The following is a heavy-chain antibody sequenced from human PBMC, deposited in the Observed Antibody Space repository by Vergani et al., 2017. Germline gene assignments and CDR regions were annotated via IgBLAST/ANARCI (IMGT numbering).Heavy chain of an antibody. V-gene: IGHV1-2*02. CDR2: INPNSGGT. CDR1: GYTFSNYY. J-gene: IGHJ4*02. CDR3: ARVGTSSSRDYFDY. Sequence: QVQVVQSGAEVKKSGASVKVSCKTSGYTFSNYYMHWVRQAPGQGLEWMGIINPNSGGTNYAQKFQGRVTMTRDTTISTAYMELSNLRSDDTAVYYCARVGTSSSRDYFDYWGQGTLVTVSS. D-gene: IGHD2-2*01.